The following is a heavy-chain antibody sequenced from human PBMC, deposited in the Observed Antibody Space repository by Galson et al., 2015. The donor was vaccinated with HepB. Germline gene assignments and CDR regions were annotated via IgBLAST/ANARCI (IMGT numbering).Heavy chain of an antibody. CDR3: ARVLGWGSWYFDY. CDR2: ISGSGGST. D-gene: IGHD3/OR15-3a*01. CDR1: GFTFSSYA. Sequence: SLRLSCAASGFTFSSYAMSWVRQAPGKGLEWVSAISGSGGSTYYADSVKGRFTISRDNSKNTLYLQMNSLRAEDTAVYYCARVLGWGSWYFDYWGQGTLVTVSS. J-gene: IGHJ4*02. V-gene: IGHV3-23*01.